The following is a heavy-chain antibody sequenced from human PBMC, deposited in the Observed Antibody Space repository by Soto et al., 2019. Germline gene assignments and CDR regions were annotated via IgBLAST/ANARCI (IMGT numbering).Heavy chain of an antibody. Sequence: QVQLQESGPGLVKPSQTLSLTCTVSGGSISSGGYYWRWIRQHPGKGLEWIGYIYYSGSTYYNPSLKSRVTISVDTSKNQFSLKLSSVTAADTAVYYCARAGVTDYYYGMDVWGQGTTVTVSS. V-gene: IGHV4-31*03. CDR2: IYYSGST. J-gene: IGHJ6*02. CDR3: ARAGVTDYYYGMDV. D-gene: IGHD2-21*02. CDR1: GGSISSGGYY.